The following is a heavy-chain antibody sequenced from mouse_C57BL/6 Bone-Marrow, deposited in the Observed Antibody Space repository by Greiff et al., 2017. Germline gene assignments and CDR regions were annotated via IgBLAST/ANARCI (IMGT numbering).Heavy chain of an antibody. CDR1: GFTFSSYA. CDR3: ARALGNYFDY. J-gene: IGHJ2*01. Sequence: EVQLVESGGGLVKPGGSLKLSCAASGFTFSSYAMSWVRQTPEKRLEWVATISDGGSYTYYPDNVQGRFTISRDNAKNNLYLQMSHLKSEDTAMYYCARALGNYFDYWGQGTTLTVSS. D-gene: IGHD4-1*01. CDR2: ISDGGSYT. V-gene: IGHV5-4*01.